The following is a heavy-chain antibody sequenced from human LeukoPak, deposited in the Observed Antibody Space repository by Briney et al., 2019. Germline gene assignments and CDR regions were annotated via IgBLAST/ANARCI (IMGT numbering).Heavy chain of an antibody. CDR3: ARGDFWFYYYMDV. V-gene: IGHV4-59*01. CDR1: GGSISSYY. D-gene: IGHD3-3*01. J-gene: IGHJ6*03. Sequence: NPSETLSLTCTVSGGSISSYYWSWIRQPPGKGLEWIGYIYYSGSTNYNPSLKSRVTISVDTSKNQFSLKLSSVTAADTAVYYCARGDFWFYYYMDVWGKGTTVTVSS. CDR2: IYYSGST.